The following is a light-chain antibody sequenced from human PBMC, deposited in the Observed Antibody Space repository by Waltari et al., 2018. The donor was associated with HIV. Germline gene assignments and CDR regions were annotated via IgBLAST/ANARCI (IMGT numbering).Light chain of an antibody. J-gene: IGLJ1*01. Sequence: QSALTHPAPGFGPPGRSIISPCPATSSDAGRVSLVLWFQHHPGKAPKLIIYEGTNRPSGVSDRFSGSKSGGTASLSISALQAEDEADYYCCSSVGNRTSFVFGSGTRVTVL. CDR3: CSSVGNRTSFV. V-gene: IGLV2-23*01. CDR1: SSDAGRVSL. CDR2: EGT.